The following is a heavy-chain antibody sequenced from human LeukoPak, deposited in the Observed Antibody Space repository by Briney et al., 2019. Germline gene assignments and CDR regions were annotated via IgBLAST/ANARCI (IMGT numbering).Heavy chain of an antibody. CDR1: GGSISSSNW. V-gene: IGHV4-4*02. J-gene: IGHJ5*02. CDR3: AREAGIVVVPAATHNWFDP. D-gene: IGHD2-2*01. CDR2: IYHSGST. Sequence: SETLSLTCAVSGGSISSSNWWSWVRQPPGKGLEWIGEIYHSGSTNYNPSLKSRVTMSVDTSKNQFSLKLSSVTAADTAVYYCAREAGIVVVPAATHNWFDPWGQGTLVTVSS.